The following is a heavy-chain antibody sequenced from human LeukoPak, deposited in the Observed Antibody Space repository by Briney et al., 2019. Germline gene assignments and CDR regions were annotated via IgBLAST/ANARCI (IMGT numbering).Heavy chain of an antibody. D-gene: IGHD5-12*01. V-gene: IGHV1-18*01. CDR1: GYTFTSYG. CDR2: ISAYNGNT. J-gene: IGHJ6*03. CDR3: ARSPPRGYGLDYYYYMDV. Sequence: VASVKVSCKASGYTFTSYGISWVRQAPGQGLEWMGWISAYNGNTNYAQKLQGRVTMTTDTSTSTAYMELRSLRSDDTAVYYCARSPPRGYGLDYYYYMDVWGKGTTVTVSS.